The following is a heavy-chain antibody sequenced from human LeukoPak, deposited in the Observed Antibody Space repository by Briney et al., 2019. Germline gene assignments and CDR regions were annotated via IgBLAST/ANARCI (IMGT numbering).Heavy chain of an antibody. J-gene: IGHJ5*02. V-gene: IGHV3-11*01. D-gene: IGHD3-10*01. CDR1: GFTFSDYY. CDR3: ARPITMVRGVILPWFDP. Sequence: GGSLRLSRAASGFTFSDYYMSWIRQAPGKGLEWVSYISSSGSTIYYADSVKGRFTVSRDNAKSALYLQMNSLRAEDTAVYYCARPITMVRGVILPWFDPWGQGTLVTVTS. CDR2: ISSSGSTI.